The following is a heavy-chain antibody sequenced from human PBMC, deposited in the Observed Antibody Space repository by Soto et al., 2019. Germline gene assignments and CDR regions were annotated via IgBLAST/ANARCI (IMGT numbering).Heavy chain of an antibody. D-gene: IGHD5-12*01. J-gene: IGHJ6*02. CDR1: GFTFSSYA. Sequence: EVQLLESGGGLVQPGGSLRLSCAASGFTFSSYAMSWVRQAPGKGLEWVSAISGSGGSTYYADSVKGRFTISRDNSKNTLYLQMNSLRAEDTAVYYCASHGGSGYLYDYGMDVWGQGTTVTVSS. CDR2: ISGSGGST. V-gene: IGHV3-23*01. CDR3: ASHGGSGYLYDYGMDV.